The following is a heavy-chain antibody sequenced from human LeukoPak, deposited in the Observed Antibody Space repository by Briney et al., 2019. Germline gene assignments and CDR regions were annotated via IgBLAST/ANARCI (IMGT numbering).Heavy chain of an antibody. CDR2: IYTSGST. CDR1: GGSISSYY. CDR3: ARDEAEYFQH. J-gene: IGHJ1*01. Sequence: SETLSLTCTVSGGSISSYYWSWIQQPAGKGLGWIGRIYTSGSTNYNPSLKSRVTMSVDTSKNQFSLKLSSVTAADTAVYYCARDEAEYFQHWGQGTLVTVSS. V-gene: IGHV4-4*07.